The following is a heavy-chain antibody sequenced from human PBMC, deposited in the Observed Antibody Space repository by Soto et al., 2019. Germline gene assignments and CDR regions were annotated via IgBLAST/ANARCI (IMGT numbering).Heavy chain of an antibody. Sequence: QMQLVQSGAEVKEPGASVKISCKPSGYSFTSFYMHWVRQAPGQGLEWMGTINPNGGSTTYAQKFQGRVTMTRDTSTSTLYMDLSGLRSEDTAVYYCARAIPHFDYWGQGTLVTVSS. CDR1: GYSFTSFY. V-gene: IGHV1-46*01. CDR2: INPNGGST. CDR3: ARAIPHFDY. J-gene: IGHJ4*02. D-gene: IGHD2-21*01.